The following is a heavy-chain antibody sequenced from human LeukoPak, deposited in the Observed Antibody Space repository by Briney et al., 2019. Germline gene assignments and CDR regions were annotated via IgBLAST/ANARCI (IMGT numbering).Heavy chain of an antibody. D-gene: IGHD2-2*01. CDR3: TTALGHCSSTSCYGYYYYYYGMDV. V-gene: IGHV3-15*07. CDR1: GFTFSHAW. Sequence: GGSLRLSCAASGFTFSHAWMNWVRQAPGKGLEWVGRIKSKTDGGTTDYAAPVKGRFTISRDDSKNTLYLQMNSLKTEDTAVYYCTTALGHCSSTSCYGYYYYYYGMDVWGQGTTVTVSS. J-gene: IGHJ6*02. CDR2: IKSKTDGGTT.